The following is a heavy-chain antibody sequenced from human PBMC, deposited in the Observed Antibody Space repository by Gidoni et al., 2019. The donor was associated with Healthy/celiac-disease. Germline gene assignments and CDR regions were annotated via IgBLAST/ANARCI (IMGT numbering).Heavy chain of an antibody. CDR3: ARDALLELRHYYYYGMDV. Sequence: EVQLVESGGGLVKPGGSLRLSCAASGFTFSSYSMKWVRRAPGKGLEGVSSISSSSSYIYYADSVKGRFTISRDNAKNSLYLQMNSLRAEDTAVYYCARDALLELRHYYYYGMDVWGQGTTVTVSS. V-gene: IGHV3-21*01. D-gene: IGHD1-7*01. CDR2: ISSSSSYI. J-gene: IGHJ6*02. CDR1: GFTFSSYS.